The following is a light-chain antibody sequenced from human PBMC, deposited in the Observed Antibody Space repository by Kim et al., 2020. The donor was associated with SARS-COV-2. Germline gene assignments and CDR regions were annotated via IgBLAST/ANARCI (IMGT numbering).Light chain of an antibody. CDR3: QQRSSWPLT. CDR1: QSVSTS. J-gene: IGKJ4*01. V-gene: IGKV3-11*01. CDR2: DAS. Sequence: LSPGDRAPLSCRASQSVSTSLAWFQQKPGQAPRIVIYDASNRATGIPARFSGSGSGTDFTLTINSLEPEDVAVYYCQQRSSWPLTFGGGTRLEI.